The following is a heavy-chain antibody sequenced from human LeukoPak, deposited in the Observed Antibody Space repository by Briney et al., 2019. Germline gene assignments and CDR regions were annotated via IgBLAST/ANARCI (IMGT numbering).Heavy chain of an antibody. CDR1: GGSFSGYY. CDR3: ARDLGVSYFDY. D-gene: IGHD2-8*01. V-gene: IGHV4-34*01. Sequence: SETLSLTCAVYGGSFSGYYWSWIRQPPGKGLEWIGEINHSGSTNYNPSLESRVTISVDTSKNQFSLRLSSVTAADTAVYYCARDLGVSYFDYWGQGTLVTVSS. J-gene: IGHJ4*02. CDR2: INHSGST.